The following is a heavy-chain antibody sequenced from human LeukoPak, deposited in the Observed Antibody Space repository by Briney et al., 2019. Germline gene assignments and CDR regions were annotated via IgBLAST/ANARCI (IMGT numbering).Heavy chain of an antibody. Sequence: GEALQISCQCSGSTFTSYWIGGARQLPGKGLEWMGIIYPGDSDTRDSPSFQGQVTISADMSISTAYLQWSSLKASYTSNYYCQRRKYYDSIGYYSLYDAFDIWGQGTMVTVSS. D-gene: IGHD3-22*01. CDR3: QRRKYYDSIGYYSLYDAFDI. CDR1: GSTFTSYW. J-gene: IGHJ3*02. V-gene: IGHV5-51*01. CDR2: IYPGDSDT.